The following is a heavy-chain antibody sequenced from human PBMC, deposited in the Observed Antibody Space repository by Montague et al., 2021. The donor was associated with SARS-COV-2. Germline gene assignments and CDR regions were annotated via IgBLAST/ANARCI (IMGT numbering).Heavy chain of an antibody. D-gene: IGHD3-10*01. CDR2: IYYYGSV. V-gene: IGHV4-59*08. Sequence: SETLSLTCTVAGDSVSRSYWNWIRQSPGKGLEWIGNIYYYGSVNYNPSLKSRLSISLDTSKNQLSLTLTSETAADTATYYCARQITMVREPFDSWGQGTLVLVSS. CDR1: GDSVSRSY. CDR3: ARQITMVREPFDS. J-gene: IGHJ4*02.